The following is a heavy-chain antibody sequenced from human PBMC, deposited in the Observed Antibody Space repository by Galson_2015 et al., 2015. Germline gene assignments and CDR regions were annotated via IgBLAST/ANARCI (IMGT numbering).Heavy chain of an antibody. V-gene: IGHV6-1*01. CDR3: ARAPITIFGVVESYYYYGMDV. D-gene: IGHD3-3*01. CDR1: GDSVSSHSAA. CDR2: TYYRSKWYN. J-gene: IGHJ6*02. Sequence: CAISGDSVSSHSAAWNWIRQSPSRGLEWLGRTYYRSKWYNDYAVSVKSRITINPDTSKNQFSLQLNSVTPEDTAVYYCARAPITIFGVVESYYYYGMDVWGQGTTVTVS.